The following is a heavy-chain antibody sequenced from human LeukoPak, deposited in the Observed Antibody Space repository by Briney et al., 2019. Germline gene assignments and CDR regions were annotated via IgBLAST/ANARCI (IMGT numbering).Heavy chain of an antibody. CDR3: TCGYYSRGDY. D-gene: IGHD3-22*01. CDR2: TYYSGST. CDR1: GGSISSSSYY. J-gene: IGHJ4*02. V-gene: IGHV4-39*01. Sequence: SETLSLTCTVSGGSISSSSYYWGWIRQPPGKGLEWIGTTYYSGSTYYNPSLKSRVTISVDTSKNQFSLKLSSVTAADTAVYYCTCGYYSRGDYWGQGTLVTVPS.